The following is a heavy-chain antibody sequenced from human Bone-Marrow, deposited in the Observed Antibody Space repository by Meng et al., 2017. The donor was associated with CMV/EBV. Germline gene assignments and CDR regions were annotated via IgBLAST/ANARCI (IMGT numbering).Heavy chain of an antibody. CDR2: ISGSGGST. Sequence: SLKILRGASGFTFSSYAMSWVPQAPGKGLEWVPAISGSGGSTYYADSVKGRFTISRDNSKNTLYLQMNSLRAEDTAVYYCARDYSGGFMDAFDIWGQGTMVTVSS. D-gene: IGHD1-26*01. J-gene: IGHJ3*02. V-gene: IGHV3-23*01. CDR3: ARDYSGGFMDAFDI. CDR1: GFTFSSYA.